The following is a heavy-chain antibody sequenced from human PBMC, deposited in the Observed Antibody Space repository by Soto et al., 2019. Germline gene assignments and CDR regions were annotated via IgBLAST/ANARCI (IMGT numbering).Heavy chain of an antibody. J-gene: IGHJ4*02. Sequence: GGSLRLSCAASGFTFSDYYMSWIRQAPGKGLEWVSSISSSGSYIYYADSLNGRFAISRDNAKNSLYLQMNSLRAEDTAVYYCASIPGGPPLRYFDYWGQGTLVTVSS. D-gene: IGHD3-10*01. CDR2: ISSSGSYI. CDR3: ASIPGGPPLRYFDY. V-gene: IGHV3-11*04. CDR1: GFTFSDYY.